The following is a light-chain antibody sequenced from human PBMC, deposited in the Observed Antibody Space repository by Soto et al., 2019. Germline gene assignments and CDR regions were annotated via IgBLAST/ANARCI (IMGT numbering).Light chain of an antibody. Sequence: ELVLTQSPGTLSLSPGEGATLSCRASQSSNSFLAWYQQRRGQAPRLLIYGASSRATGIPARFRGSGSGTEFTLTISSLQSEDFAVYYCQQYNNWPPWTFGQGTKVDIK. V-gene: IGKV3D-15*01. CDR3: QQYNNWPPWT. CDR2: GAS. J-gene: IGKJ1*01. CDR1: QSSNSF.